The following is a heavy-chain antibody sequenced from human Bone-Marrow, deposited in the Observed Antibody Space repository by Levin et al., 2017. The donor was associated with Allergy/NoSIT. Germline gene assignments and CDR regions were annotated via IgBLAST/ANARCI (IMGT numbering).Heavy chain of an antibody. CDR1: GFTSGTYW. Sequence: GESLKISCAVSGFTSGTYWMSWVRQAPGKGLEWVASIRQDGNEKHYVDSVEGRFTISRDNAKNSLYLQMNSLRVEDTALYYCARDQSSLDVWGQGTTVTVSS. CDR3: ARDQSSLDV. V-gene: IGHV3-7*01. J-gene: IGHJ6*02. CDR2: IRQDGNEK.